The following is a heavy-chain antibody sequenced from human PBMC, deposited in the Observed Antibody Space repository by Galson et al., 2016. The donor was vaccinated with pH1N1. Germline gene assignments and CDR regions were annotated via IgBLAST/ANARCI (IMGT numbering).Heavy chain of an antibody. CDR2: ISWNSGSI. CDR1: GFTFDDYA. Sequence: SLRLSCAASGFTFDDYAMHWVRQAPGKGLEWVSGISWNSGSIGYADSVKGRFTISRDNAKNSLYLQMNSLRAEDTALCYCAKVDGYYLGYFDYWGQGTLVTVSS. V-gene: IGHV3-9*01. D-gene: IGHD1-26*01. CDR3: AKVDGYYLGYFDY. J-gene: IGHJ4*02.